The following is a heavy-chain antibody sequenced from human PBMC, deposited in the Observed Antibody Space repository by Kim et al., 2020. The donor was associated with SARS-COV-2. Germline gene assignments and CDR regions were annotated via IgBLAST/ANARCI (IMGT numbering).Heavy chain of an antibody. Sequence: YPDSVRGRFTVSRDNAKNSLFLERNNLRAEDTALYYCSSILGTVTHYYVDSWGQGTLVTVSS. CDR3: SSILGTVTHYYVDS. J-gene: IGHJ4*02. V-gene: IGHV3-48*03. D-gene: IGHD4-17*01.